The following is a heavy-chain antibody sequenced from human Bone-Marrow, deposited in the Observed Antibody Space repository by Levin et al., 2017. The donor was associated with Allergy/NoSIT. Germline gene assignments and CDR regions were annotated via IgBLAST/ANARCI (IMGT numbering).Heavy chain of an antibody. CDR3: ARHGEKVAHAFDI. CDR1: GGFISGSTYY. Sequence: KPSETLSLTCIVSGGFISGSTYYWAWIRQPPGKGLEWIGSIYHTGNTYYNPSLKSRLRPSVDTSKNQFSLKMNSLTAADTSVDYCARHGEKVAHAFDIWGQGTMVTVSS. D-gene: IGHD3-3*01. J-gene: IGHJ3*02. CDR2: IYHTGNT. V-gene: IGHV4-39*01.